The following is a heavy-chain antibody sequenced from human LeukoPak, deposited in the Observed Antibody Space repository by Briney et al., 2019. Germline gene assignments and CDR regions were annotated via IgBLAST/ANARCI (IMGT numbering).Heavy chain of an antibody. D-gene: IGHD3-10*01. CDR1: GFTLSSYE. J-gene: IGHJ5*01. Sequence: GGSLRLSCTASGFTLSSYEMSWIRQAPGKGLEWVSSIDYSGGSTYYADSVKGRFTISRDNAKNSLYLQMNSLRAEDTAIYYCAREILMGWFDSWGQGALVIVSS. CDR3: AREILMGWFDS. V-gene: IGHV3-48*03. CDR2: IDYSGGST.